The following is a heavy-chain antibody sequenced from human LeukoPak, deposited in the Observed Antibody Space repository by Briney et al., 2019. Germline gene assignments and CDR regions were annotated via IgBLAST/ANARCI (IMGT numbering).Heavy chain of an antibody. V-gene: IGHV3-21*01. Sequence: GGSLRLSCAASGFTFSSFSMIWVRQAPGKGLEWVSSTSSSSAYTFYAESGKGRFTISRDNAKNTLYLQMNSLRAEDTAVYYCARLSGYSSIDYWGQGALVTVSS. CDR1: GFTFSSFS. D-gene: IGHD6-13*01. J-gene: IGHJ4*02. CDR3: ARLSGYSSIDY. CDR2: TSSSSAYT.